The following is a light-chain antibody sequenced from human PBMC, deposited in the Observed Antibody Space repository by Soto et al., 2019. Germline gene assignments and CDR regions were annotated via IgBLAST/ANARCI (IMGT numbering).Light chain of an antibody. CDR3: TSFSSAIAFV. Sequence: QSALTQPASVSGSPGQSITISCTGTSSDIGAYNYVSWYQQHPGKAPKLMIYGDTNRPSGIYNLFSGSRSGNTASLSIAGLHAEDEADYYCTSFSSAIAFVFGTGTKLTVL. CDR1: SSDIGAYNY. V-gene: IGLV2-14*01. J-gene: IGLJ1*01. CDR2: GDT.